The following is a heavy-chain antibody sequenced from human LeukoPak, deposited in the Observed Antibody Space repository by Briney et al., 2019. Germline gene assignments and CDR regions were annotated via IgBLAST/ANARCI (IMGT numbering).Heavy chain of an antibody. CDR1: GGSISGGGYY. D-gene: IGHD2-8*01. CDR2: IYYSGST. CDR3: ARVLMVYRDAFDI. V-gene: IGHV4-31*03. J-gene: IGHJ3*02. Sequence: PSETLSLTCTVSGGSISGGGYYWSWIRQHPGKGLEWIGYIYYSGSTYYNPSLKSRVTISVDTSKNQFSLKLSSVTAADTAVYYCARVLMVYRDAFDIWGQGTMVTVSS.